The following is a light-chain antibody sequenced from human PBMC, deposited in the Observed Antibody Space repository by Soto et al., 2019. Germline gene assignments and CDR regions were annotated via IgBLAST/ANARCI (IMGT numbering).Light chain of an antibody. Sequence: EIVLTQSPCTLSFFQLERATLSCRASQSISNSYLAWYQQTPGQAPRLLIYDASNRATGIPARFSGSGSGTDFTLTISYLEPEDFAVFYCQQRSNWPPTFGQGTKVDIK. V-gene: IGKV3-11*01. J-gene: IGKJ1*01. CDR1: QSISNSY. CDR2: DAS. CDR3: QQRSNWPPT.